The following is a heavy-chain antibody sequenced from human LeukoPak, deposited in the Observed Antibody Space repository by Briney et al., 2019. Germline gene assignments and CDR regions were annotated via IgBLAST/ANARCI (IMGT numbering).Heavy chain of an antibody. CDR2: IWYDGSNK. V-gene: IGHV3-33*03. CDR3: GGFGYEAAVDL. D-gene: IGHD6-13*01. Sequence: GRSLRLSCAASGFTFSSYGMHWVRQAPGKGLEWVAVIWYDGSNKYYADSVKGRFTISRDNAKNLLYLQMNSLRGEDTAVYYCGGFGYEAAVDLWGQGTLVTVSS. J-gene: IGHJ4*02. CDR1: GFTFSSYG.